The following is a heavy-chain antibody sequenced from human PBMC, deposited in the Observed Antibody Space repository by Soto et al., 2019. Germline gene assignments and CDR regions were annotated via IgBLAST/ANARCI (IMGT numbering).Heavy chain of an antibody. Sequence: SETLSLTCTVSGGSISSYYWNWIRQPPGKGLEWIGYIYSSGYTNYNPSLKTRVTMTVDTSKNQFSLKLSSASAADTAVYYCARGSANDRSFGFDSWGQGSLVTVSS. CDR3: ARGSANDRSFGFDS. CDR2: IYSSGYT. CDR1: GGSISSYY. D-gene: IGHD3-10*01. J-gene: IGHJ4*02. V-gene: IGHV4-59*01.